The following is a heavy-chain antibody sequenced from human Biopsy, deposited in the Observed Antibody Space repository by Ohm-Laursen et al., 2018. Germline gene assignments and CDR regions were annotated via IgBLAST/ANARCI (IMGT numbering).Heavy chain of an antibody. CDR1: GVTFTNFA. CDR2: IIPLFNTP. Sequence: SVKVSCKASGVTFTNFAISWVRQAPGQGLEWVGSIIPLFNTPNYAQKFQGRVSLTEDTSTVTAYMELRSLRSEDTAVYYCAADINVWNVNYWGQGALVTVSS. CDR3: AADINVWNVNY. V-gene: IGHV1-69*06. J-gene: IGHJ4*02. D-gene: IGHD1-1*01.